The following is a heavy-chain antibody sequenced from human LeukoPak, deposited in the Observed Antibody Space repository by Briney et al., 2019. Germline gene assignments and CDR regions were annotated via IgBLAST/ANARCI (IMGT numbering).Heavy chain of an antibody. D-gene: IGHD5-12*01. J-gene: IGHJ4*02. CDR3: ARGHKSGYSGYDSYYFDY. CDR1: GGSFSGYY. CDR2: INHSGST. V-gene: IGHV4-34*01. Sequence: SETLSLTCAVYGGSFSGYYRSWIRQPPGKGLEWIGEINHSGSTNYNPSLKSRVTISVDTSKKQFSLKLSSVTAADTAVYYCARGHKSGYSGYDSYYFDYWGQGTLVTVSS.